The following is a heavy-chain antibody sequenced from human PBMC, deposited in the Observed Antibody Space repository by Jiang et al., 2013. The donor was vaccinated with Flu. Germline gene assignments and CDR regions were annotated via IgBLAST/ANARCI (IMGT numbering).Heavy chain of an antibody. V-gene: IGHV1-2*02. CDR2: INPNSGGT. D-gene: IGHD3-10*01. CDR3: ARVGGSGSYKGGWFDP. Sequence: GAEVKKPGASVKVSCKASGYTFTGYYMHWVRQAPGQGLEWMGWINPNSGGTNYAQKFQGRVTMTRDTSISTAYMELSRLRSDDTAVYYCARVGGSGSYKGGWFDPWGQGTLVTVSS. J-gene: IGHJ5*02. CDR1: GYTFTGYY.